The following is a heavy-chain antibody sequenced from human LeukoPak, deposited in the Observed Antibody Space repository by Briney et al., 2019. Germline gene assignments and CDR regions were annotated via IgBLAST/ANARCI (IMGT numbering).Heavy chain of an antibody. CDR3: AREGNCSSTSCYTGAFDI. CDR1: GFTFSSFS. Sequence: GGSLRLFCAASGFTFSSFSMNWVRQAPGKGLEWVSSISSSSSYIYYADSVKGRFTISRDDAKNSLYLQMNSLRAEDTAVYYCAREGNCSSTSCYTGAFDIWGQGTMVTVSS. J-gene: IGHJ3*02. CDR2: ISSSSSYI. V-gene: IGHV3-21*01. D-gene: IGHD2-2*02.